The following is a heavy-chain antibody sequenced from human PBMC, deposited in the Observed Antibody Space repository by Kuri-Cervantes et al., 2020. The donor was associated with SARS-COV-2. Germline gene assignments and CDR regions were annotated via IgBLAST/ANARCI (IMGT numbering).Heavy chain of an antibody. V-gene: IGHV4-61*01. Sequence: SETLSLTCTVSGSSVSSGSYYWSWIRQPPGKGLEWIGYIYYNGSTNYNPSPKSRVTISVDTSKNQFSLRLSSVTAADTAVYYCVRHPPIAVADYYFDYWGQGALVTVSS. CDR3: VRHPPIAVADYYFDY. J-gene: IGHJ4*02. CDR1: GSSVSSGSYY. D-gene: IGHD6-19*01. CDR2: IYYNGST.